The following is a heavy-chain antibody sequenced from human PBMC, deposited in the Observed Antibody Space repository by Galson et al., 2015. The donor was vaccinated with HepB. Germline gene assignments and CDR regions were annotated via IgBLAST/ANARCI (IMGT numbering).Heavy chain of an antibody. V-gene: IGHV3-30*04. D-gene: IGHD2-15*01. CDR1: GFIFSRHA. CDR2: ISYEGSDK. J-gene: IGHJ6*02. Sequence: SLRLSCAASGFIFSRHAMHWARQAPGKGLEWVALISYEGSDKYYADSVKGRFTISRDNSKNTLYLQMNSLRGEDTAVYYCATVGYSGGTWYSDYYGMDVWGQGTTVTVSS. CDR3: ATVGYSGGTWYSDYYGMDV.